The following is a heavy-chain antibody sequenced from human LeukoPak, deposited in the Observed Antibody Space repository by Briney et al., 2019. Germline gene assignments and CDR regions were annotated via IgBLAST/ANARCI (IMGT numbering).Heavy chain of an antibody. V-gene: IGHV1-69*01. CDR3: ARDSGRGMAGNLDY. CDR2: IIPIFGTA. D-gene: IGHD6-19*01. Sequence: ASVKVSCKASGGTFSRYAISWVRQAPGQGLEWMGGIIPIFGTANYAQKFQGRVTITADESTSTAYMELSSLRSEDTAVYYCARDSGRGMAGNLDYWGQGTLVTVSS. CDR1: GGTFSRYA. J-gene: IGHJ4*02.